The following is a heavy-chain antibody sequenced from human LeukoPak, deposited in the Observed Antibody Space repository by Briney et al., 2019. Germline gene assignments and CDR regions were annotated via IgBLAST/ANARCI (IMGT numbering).Heavy chain of an antibody. CDR1: GFSISNDYY. J-gene: IGHJ5*02. V-gene: IGHV4-38-2*02. CDR2: IYHSGTT. CDR3: ARGVLRRNWFDP. D-gene: IGHD2-2*01. Sequence: SETLSLTCTVSGFSISNDYYWTWLRQPPGRGLEWIGGIYHSGTTYYNPSLRGRVSISLDTSKNQFSLKLSSVTAADTAVYYCARGVLRRNWFDPWGQGTLVTVSS.